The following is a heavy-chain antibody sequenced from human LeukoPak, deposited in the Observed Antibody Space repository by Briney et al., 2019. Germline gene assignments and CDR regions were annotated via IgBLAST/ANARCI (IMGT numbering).Heavy chain of an antibody. D-gene: IGHD4-17*01. J-gene: IGHJ5*02. CDR3: ASRPNYGAIDP. CDR1: GGSFSGYY. CDR2: INHSGST. V-gene: IGHV4-34*01. Sequence: SETLSLTCAVYGGSFSGYYWSWIRQPPGKGLEWIREINHSGSTYYNPSLKSRVTISVDTSKNQFSLKLSSVTAADTAVYYCASRPNYGAIDPWGQGTLVTVSS.